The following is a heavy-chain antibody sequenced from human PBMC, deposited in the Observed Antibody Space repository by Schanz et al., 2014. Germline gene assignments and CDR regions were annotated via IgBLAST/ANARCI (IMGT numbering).Heavy chain of an antibody. CDR2: ISSSGSYI. J-gene: IGHJ4*02. V-gene: IGHV3-21*01. Sequence: EVQLLDSGGGLVQPGGSLRLSCEASGFDFNSYSMNWVRQAPGKGLEWVSSISSSGSYIYYADSVKGRFSISRDNAKNSLFLQMNRLRAEDTALYYCAIIGVMVAVAGTRADYWGQGTLVTDSS. CDR1: GFDFNSYS. CDR3: AIIGVMVAVAGTRADY. D-gene: IGHD6-19*01.